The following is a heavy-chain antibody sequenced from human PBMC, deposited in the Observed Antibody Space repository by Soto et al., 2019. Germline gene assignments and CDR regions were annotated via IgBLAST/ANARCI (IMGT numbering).Heavy chain of an antibody. D-gene: IGHD2-15*01. V-gene: IGHV5-51*01. CDR3: ARRCSGGSCSYYYGMDV. Sequence: HGESLKISCKGSGYSFTSYWIGWVRQMPGKGLEWMGIIYPGDSDTRYSPSFQGQVTISADKSISTAYLQWSSLKASDTAMYYCARRCSGGSCSYYYGMDVWGQGTTVTGSS. J-gene: IGHJ6*02. CDR1: GYSFTSYW. CDR2: IYPGDSDT.